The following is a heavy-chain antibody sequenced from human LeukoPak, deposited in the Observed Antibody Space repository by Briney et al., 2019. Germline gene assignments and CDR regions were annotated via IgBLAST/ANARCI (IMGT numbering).Heavy chain of an antibody. CDR2: VGGRGGDRT. V-gene: IGHV3-23*01. CDR3: AKEGLLGGYFFDL. J-gene: IGHJ4*02. Sequence: GGSLRLSCAASGFPFSRYSMAWVRQAPGRGLDWVSTVGGRGGDRTFYADSVKGRFTVSRDNSRDTVYLQMNNLGADDTAIYYCAKEGLLGGYFFDLWGQGAPVTVSS. D-gene: IGHD1-26*01. CDR1: GFPFSRYS.